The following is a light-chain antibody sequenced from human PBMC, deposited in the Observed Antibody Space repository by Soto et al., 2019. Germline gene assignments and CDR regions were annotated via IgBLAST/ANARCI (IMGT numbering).Light chain of an antibody. CDR1: QSVSTN. Sequence: EIVMPQSPATLSVSPGERATLSCRASQSVSTNLAWYQQKPGQSPRLLIYGTSTRATGVPARFSGGGSGTEFTLTINSLQSEDFAVYFCHQYNFWPTFGQGTQGGYQ. V-gene: IGKV3-15*01. CDR2: GTS. CDR3: HQYNFWPT. J-gene: IGKJ1*01.